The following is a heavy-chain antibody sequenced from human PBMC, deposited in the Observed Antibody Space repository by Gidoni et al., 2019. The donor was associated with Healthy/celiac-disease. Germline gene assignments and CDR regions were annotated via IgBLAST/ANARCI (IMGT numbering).Heavy chain of an antibody. D-gene: IGHD3-3*01. Sequence: EVQLLESGGGLVQPGGSLRLSCAASGFTFSSYAMSWVRQAPGKGLEWVSAISGSGGSTYYADSVKGRFTISRDNSKNTLYLQMNSLRAEDTAVYYCAIPYYDFWSGYPDGGFAHWGQGTLVTVSS. V-gene: IGHV3-23*01. CDR1: GFTFSSYA. CDR3: AIPYYDFWSGYPDGGFAH. J-gene: IGHJ4*02. CDR2: ISGSGGST.